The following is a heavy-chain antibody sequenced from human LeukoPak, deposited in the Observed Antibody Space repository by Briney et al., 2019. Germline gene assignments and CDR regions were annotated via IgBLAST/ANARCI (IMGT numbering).Heavy chain of an antibody. J-gene: IGHJ4*02. V-gene: IGHV3-30*18. D-gene: IGHD6-19*01. CDR1: GFTFSSYG. CDR2: ISYDGSNK. CDR3: VKDSGWFHFDS. Sequence: PGGSLRLSCAASGFTFSSYGMHWVRQAPGKGLGWVAVISYDGSNKYYADSVKGRFTISRDNAKSSLHLQMNGLRAEDTAMYYCVKDSGWFHFDSWGQGTLVTVSS.